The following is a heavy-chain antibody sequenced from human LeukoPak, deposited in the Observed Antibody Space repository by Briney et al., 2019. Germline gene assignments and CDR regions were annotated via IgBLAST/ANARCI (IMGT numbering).Heavy chain of an antibody. D-gene: IGHD6-13*01. V-gene: IGHV3-21*01. J-gene: IGHJ4*02. Sequence: GGSLRLSCAVSGFTFSSYTMNWVRQAPGKGLEWVSSIGGGGRYIYYADSMKGRFTISRDNAKNSLCLQMNSLSAEDTALYYCARVSRVAYTSSWYLDYWGQGTLVTVSS. CDR3: ARVSRVAYTSSWYLDY. CDR1: GFTFSSYT. CDR2: IGGGGRYI.